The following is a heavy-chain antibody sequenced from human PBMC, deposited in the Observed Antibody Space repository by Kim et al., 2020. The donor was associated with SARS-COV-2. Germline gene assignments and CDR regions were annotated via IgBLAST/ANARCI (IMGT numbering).Heavy chain of an antibody. CDR3: EASNY. V-gene: IGHV3-23*01. J-gene: IGHJ4*02. CDR1: GFTFSTYA. CDR2: ISASGLGT. Sequence: GGSLRLSCAASGFTFSTYAMSWARQAPGKGLEWVSTISASGLGTHYADSVKGRFTISRDNSRSTLFLQRNYLRAEDTAIYYCEASNYWGQGSLVTVSS.